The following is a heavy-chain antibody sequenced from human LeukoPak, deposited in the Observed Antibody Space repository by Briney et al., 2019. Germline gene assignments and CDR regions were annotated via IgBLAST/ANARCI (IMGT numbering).Heavy chain of an antibody. CDR2: IYSDNT. J-gene: IGHJ4*02. CDR3: AKLPPFGYCSSTSCLDY. V-gene: IGHV3-53*01. D-gene: IGHD2-2*03. CDR1: GFTVSSNS. Sequence: PGGSLRLSCTVSGFTVSSNSMSWVRQAPGKGLEWVSFIYSDNTHYSDSVKGRFTISRDNSKNTLYLQMNSLRAEDTAVYYCAKLPPFGYCSSTSCLDYWGQGTLVTVSS.